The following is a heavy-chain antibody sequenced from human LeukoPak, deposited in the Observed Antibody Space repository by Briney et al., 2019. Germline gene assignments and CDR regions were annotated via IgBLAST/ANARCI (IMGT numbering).Heavy chain of an antibody. CDR3: AKWGGCSSTSCQYYYYGMDV. Sequence: QTGGSLRLSCAASGFTFSSYGMHWVRQAPGKGLEWVAVISYDGSNKYYADSVKGRFTISRDNSKNTLYLQMNSLRAEDTAVYYCAKWGGCSSTSCQYYYYGMDVWGQGTTVTVSS. CDR1: GFTFSSYG. V-gene: IGHV3-30*18. CDR2: ISYDGSNK. D-gene: IGHD2-2*01. J-gene: IGHJ6*02.